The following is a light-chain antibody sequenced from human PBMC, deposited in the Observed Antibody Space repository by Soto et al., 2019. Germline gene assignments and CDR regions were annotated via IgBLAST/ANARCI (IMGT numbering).Light chain of an antibody. CDR1: HAVSSW. V-gene: IGKV1-12*01. Sequence: DIQMTQSPSSFSASVGERVTITCRASHAVSSWLAWYQQKPGKAPRLLIYGESTLQSVVPSRFSGSGYGTDFALTISSVQPEDFAAYYCQQAHSPDSYGQGTKLDIQ. CDR2: GES. CDR3: QQAHSPDS. J-gene: IGKJ2*03.